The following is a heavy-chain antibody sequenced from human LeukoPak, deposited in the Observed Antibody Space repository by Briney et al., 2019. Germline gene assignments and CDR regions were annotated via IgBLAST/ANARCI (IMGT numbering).Heavy chain of an antibody. J-gene: IGHJ6*02. Sequence: GGSLRLSCAASGFTFSSYAMSWLRQAPGKGLEWVSSMSGSGGSTYYADSVKGRFTISRDDSKNTLYLQMNSLRAEDTAVYYCARVRYGELDVWGQGTTVTVSS. V-gene: IGHV3-23*01. D-gene: IGHD4-17*01. CDR3: ARVRYGELDV. CDR2: MSGSGGST. CDR1: GFTFSSYA.